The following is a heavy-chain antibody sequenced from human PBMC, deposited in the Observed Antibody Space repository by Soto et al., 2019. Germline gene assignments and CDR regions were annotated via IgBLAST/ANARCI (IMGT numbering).Heavy chain of an antibody. CDR3: AKSGYRVRYFDY. CDR1: GFTFSIYA. J-gene: IGHJ4*02. CDR2: ISGSGGST. V-gene: IGHV3-23*01. Sequence: GWSLRLSCAASGFTFSIYAMSWVRQAPGKGLEWVSAISGSGGSTYYADSVKGRFTISRDNSKNTLYLQMNSLRAEDTAVYYCAKSGYRVRYFDYWGQGTLVTVSS. D-gene: IGHD5-12*01.